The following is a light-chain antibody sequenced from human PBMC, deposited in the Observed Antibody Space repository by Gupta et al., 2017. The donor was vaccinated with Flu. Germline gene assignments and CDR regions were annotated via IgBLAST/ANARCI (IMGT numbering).Light chain of an antibody. CDR1: QSVGSN. CDR3: QQYNNWPPWT. J-gene: IGKJ1*01. V-gene: IGKV3D-15*01. Sequence: AVMSVSPGERATLSCRAAQSVGSNLAWYKQKPGQPPRLLIYGASTRDAGVTGRFSGSGSGKDFSLTISSRQSEDYAVYYCQQYNNWPPWTLGQGTXV. CDR2: GAS.